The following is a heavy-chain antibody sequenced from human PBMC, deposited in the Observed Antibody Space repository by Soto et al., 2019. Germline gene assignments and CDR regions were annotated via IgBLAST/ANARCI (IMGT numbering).Heavy chain of an antibody. CDR2: ISGSGDNT. CDR3: VRGDGDYHDGNGYLGRH. J-gene: IGHJ4*02. V-gene: IGHV3-48*04. Sequence: HPGGSLRLSCAASGFTFSDYNMNWVRQAPGKGLEWISYISGSGDNTYYADSVKGRFTISRDNAKNTLYLQMNSLRVEDTAVYYCVRGDGDYHDGNGYLGRHRGQGTLVTVSS. D-gene: IGHD5-18*01. CDR1: GFTFSDYN.